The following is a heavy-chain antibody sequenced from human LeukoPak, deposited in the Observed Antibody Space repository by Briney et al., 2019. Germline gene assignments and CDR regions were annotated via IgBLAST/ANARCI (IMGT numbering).Heavy chain of an antibody. D-gene: IGHD1-26*01. J-gene: IGHJ4*02. CDR1: GASMKSYY. V-gene: IGHV4-59*08. Sequence: SETLSLTCTVSGASMKSYYWSWIRQPPGKGLEWIGYIFYSGDTNYNPSLKSRVTLSVDTSKNQFSLNLRSVTAADTAVYYCARQPYMLGAYYFDYWDRGTLVTVSS. CDR3: ARQPYMLGAYYFDY. CDR2: IFYSGDT.